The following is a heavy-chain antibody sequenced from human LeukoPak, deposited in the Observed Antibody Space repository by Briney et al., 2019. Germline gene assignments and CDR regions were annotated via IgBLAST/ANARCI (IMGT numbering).Heavy chain of an antibody. CDR2: ISAYNGNT. CDR3: GLEFRGS. J-gene: IGHJ5*02. V-gene: IGHV1-18*04. D-gene: IGHD3-10*01. CDR1: GYTFTGYY. Sequence: GASVKVSCKASGYTFTGYYMHWARQAPGQGLEWMGWISAYNGNTNYAQKLQGRVTMTTDTSTSTAYMELRSLRSDDTAVYYCGLEFRGSWGQGTLVTVSS.